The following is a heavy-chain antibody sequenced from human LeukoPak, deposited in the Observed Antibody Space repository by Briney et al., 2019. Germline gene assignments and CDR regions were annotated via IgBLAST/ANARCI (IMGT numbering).Heavy chain of an antibody. Sequence: GGSLRLSCAASGFTFSSYAMSWVRQAPGKGLEWVSTISYSGGTTYYADSVRGRFTISRDNSENTLYLQMHSLRAEDTAVYYCTKPGTSSGYYYSAYFDSWGQGTLVTVSS. CDR3: TKPGTSSGYYYSAYFDS. J-gene: IGHJ4*02. CDR1: GFTFSSYA. CDR2: ISYSGGTT. D-gene: IGHD3-22*01. V-gene: IGHV3-23*01.